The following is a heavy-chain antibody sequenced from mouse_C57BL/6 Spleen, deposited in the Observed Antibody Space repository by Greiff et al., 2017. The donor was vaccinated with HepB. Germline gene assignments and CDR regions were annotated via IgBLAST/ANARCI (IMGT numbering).Heavy chain of an antibody. CDR1: GYSFTGYF. V-gene: IGHV1-20*01. CDR3: ASGRDYGLAMDY. Sequence: EVKLVESGPELVKPGDSVKISCKASGYSFTGYFMNWVMQSHGKSLEWIGRINPYNGDTFYNQKFKGKATLTVDKSSSTAHMELRSLTSEDSAVYYCASGRDYGLAMDYWGQGTSVTVSS. J-gene: IGHJ4*01. CDR2: INPYNGDT. D-gene: IGHD2-4*01.